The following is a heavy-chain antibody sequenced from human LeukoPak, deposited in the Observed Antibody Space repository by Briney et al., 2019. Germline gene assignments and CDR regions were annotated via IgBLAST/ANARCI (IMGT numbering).Heavy chain of an antibody. CDR2: ISADGGST. CDR3: AKESGKFDY. Sequence: PGGSLRLSCVAPGLTFHDYAMHWVRQAPGKGLEWVSLISADGGSTFYADSVRGRFSISRDNSKNSLYLQMNSLRTEDTAMYYCAKESGKFDYWGQGTLVAVSS. J-gene: IGHJ4*02. CDR1: GLTFHDYA. V-gene: IGHV3-43*02.